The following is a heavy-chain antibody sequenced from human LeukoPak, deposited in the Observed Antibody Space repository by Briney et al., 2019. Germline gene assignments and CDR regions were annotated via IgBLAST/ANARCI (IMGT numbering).Heavy chain of an antibody. J-gene: IGHJ4*02. Sequence: GASVKVSCKASGYTFTGYYMHWVRQAPGQGLEWMGWINPNSGGTNYAQKFQGRVTMNRDTSISTAYMELSRLRSDDTAVYYCARAQTWIQLWFDNYWGQGTLVTVSS. D-gene: IGHD5-18*01. CDR3: ARAQTWIQLWFDNY. CDR1: GYTFTGYY. V-gene: IGHV1-2*02. CDR2: INPNSGGT.